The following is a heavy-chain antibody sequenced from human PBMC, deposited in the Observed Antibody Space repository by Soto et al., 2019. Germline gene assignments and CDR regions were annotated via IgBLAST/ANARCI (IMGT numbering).Heavy chain of an antibody. Sequence: SVRLPLTCIVACGSISENFWTWIRPPPCKPLEYIWYIYDSLATNYLPSFKSRIVISADKSKNQFSLSLKSVTAAYTAVYYCARAAAVTRKGYYCEDWGQGDRVTVGS. CDR2: IYDSLAT. V-gene: IGHV4-59*13. CDR1: CGSISENF. CDR3: ARAAAVTRKGYYCED. J-gene: IGHJ4*02. D-gene: IGHD4-17*01.